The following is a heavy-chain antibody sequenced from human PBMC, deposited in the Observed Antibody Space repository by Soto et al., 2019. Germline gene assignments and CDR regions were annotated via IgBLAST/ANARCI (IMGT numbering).Heavy chain of an antibody. CDR3: ARGGNVAAAGTIYLDS. V-gene: IGHV4-4*02. D-gene: IGHD6-13*01. Sequence: QVQLQESGPGLVKPSGTLSLTCAVSGDSISSRNWWTWVRQPPGKGLEWIGEIYHSGSTNYSPTLKSRVTISVDKSKNQFSLKLTSVTAADTAVYYCARGGNVAAAGTIYLDSWGQGTLVTVSS. J-gene: IGHJ4*02. CDR2: IYHSGST. CDR1: GDSISSRNW.